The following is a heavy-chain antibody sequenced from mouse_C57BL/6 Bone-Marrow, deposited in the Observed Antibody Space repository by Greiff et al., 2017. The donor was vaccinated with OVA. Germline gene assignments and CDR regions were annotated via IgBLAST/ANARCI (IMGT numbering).Heavy chain of an antibody. CDR3: AGVGWLLGY. V-gene: IGHV1-81*01. J-gene: IGHJ2*01. CDR2: IYPRSGNT. CDR1: GYTFTSYG. Sequence: QVQLKQSGAELARPGASVKLSCKASGYTFTSYGISWVKQRTGQGLEWIGEIYPRSGNTYYTEKFKGKATLTADKSSSTAYMELRSLTSEDSAVYFCAGVGWLLGYWGQGTTLTVSS. D-gene: IGHD2-3*01.